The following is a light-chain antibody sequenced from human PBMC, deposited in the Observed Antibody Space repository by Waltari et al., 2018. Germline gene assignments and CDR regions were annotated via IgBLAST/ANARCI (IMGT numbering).Light chain of an antibody. CDR2: WAS. CDR3: QQCYSFPYT. V-gene: IGKV4-1*01. J-gene: IGKJ2*01. Sequence: DIVMTQSPDSLAVSLGERATINCKSSQSVLSSSNNKNYLGWYQQKPGPPPNLLISWASTRESGVPDRFSGSGSGTDFTRTISSLQAEDVAVYYCQQCYSFPYTFGQGTKLEIK. CDR1: QSVLSSSNNKNY.